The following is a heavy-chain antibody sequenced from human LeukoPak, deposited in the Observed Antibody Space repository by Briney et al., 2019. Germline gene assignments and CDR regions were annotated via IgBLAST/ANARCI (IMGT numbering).Heavy chain of an antibody. CDR1: GFTFSDHY. Sequence: GESLRLSCAASGFTFSDHYMDWVRQAPGKGLEWVGRTRNKANSYTTEYAASGKDRFMNSRHESTNSLYLQMNSLKTEDTAVYYCAREKYYYDSSTLFDYWGQGTLVTVSS. D-gene: IGHD3-22*01. V-gene: IGHV3-72*01. CDR2: TRNKANSYTT. CDR3: AREKYYYDSSTLFDY. J-gene: IGHJ4*02.